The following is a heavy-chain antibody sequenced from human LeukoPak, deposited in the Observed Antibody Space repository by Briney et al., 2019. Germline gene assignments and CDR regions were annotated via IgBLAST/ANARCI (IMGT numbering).Heavy chain of an antibody. J-gene: IGHJ5*02. CDR3: ARDPYGSGSYLSGGFDP. CDR1: GFAFSSCA. Sequence: GRSLRLSCAASGFAFSSCAMHWVRQAPGKGLEWVAVISYDGSNKYYADSVKGRFTIPRDNSKNTLYLQMNSLRAEDTAVYYCARDPYGSGSYLSGGFDPWGQGTLVTVSS. V-gene: IGHV3-30*04. D-gene: IGHD3-10*01. CDR2: ISYDGSNK.